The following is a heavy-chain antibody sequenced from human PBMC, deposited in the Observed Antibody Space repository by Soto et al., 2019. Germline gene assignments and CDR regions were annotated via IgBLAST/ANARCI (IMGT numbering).Heavy chain of an antibody. CDR1: GDSISGYY. D-gene: IGHD2-2*01. V-gene: IGHV4-59*08. CDR3: SRQGNLLFSHTSWFDP. CDR2: IYYSGST. J-gene: IGHJ5*02. Sequence: SETLSLTCTVSGDSISGYYWSWIRQPPGKGLEWIGYIYYSGSTNYNPSLKSRVTMSADTSKNQFSLRLNSVTAADTAVFYCSRQGNLLFSHTSWFDPWGQGTRVTVSS.